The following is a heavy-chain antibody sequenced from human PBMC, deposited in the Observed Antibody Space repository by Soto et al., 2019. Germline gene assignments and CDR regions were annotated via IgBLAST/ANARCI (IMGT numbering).Heavy chain of an antibody. D-gene: IGHD2-21*02. Sequence: PSETLSLTCAISGGSSSSHSKSWVRQPPGKGLEWIGEIHHDGSTNYNPSLKSRVTISGDTSKNHFSLELSPVTAADTAVYYCATYDVGTIIQDYWGQGTLVTVSS. CDR1: GGSSSSHS. J-gene: IGHJ4*02. CDR3: ATYDVGTIIQDY. V-gene: IGHV4-34*01. CDR2: IHHDGST.